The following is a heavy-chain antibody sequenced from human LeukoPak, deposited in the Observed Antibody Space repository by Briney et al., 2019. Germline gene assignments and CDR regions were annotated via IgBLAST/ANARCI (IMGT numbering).Heavy chain of an antibody. CDR3: ASSVSRYFEGIYYYYYMDV. CDR2: INPNSGGT. D-gene: IGHD3-9*01. J-gene: IGHJ6*03. CDR1: GHTFTGYY. Sequence: GASVKVSCKASGHTFTGYYMHWVRQAVGQGREWMGWINPNSGGTNYAQKFQGRVTMTRDTSISTAYMELSRLRSDDTAVYYCASSVSRYFEGIYYYYYMDVWGKGTTVTVSS. V-gene: IGHV1-2*02.